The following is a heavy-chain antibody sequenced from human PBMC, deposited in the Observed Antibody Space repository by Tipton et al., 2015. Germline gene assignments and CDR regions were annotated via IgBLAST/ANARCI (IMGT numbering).Heavy chain of an antibody. V-gene: IGHV4-39*01. CDR3: ATSVLAAPFDS. Sequence: TLSLTCTVSGGSITSVSYYWGWIRQPPGKGLEWIGSIYYSGNTYYNASLRSRVTISVDTSKNQVSLKLSSVTAADTAVYYCATSVLAAPFDSWGQGTLVTVSS. CDR2: IYYSGNT. D-gene: IGHD2-15*01. J-gene: IGHJ4*02. CDR1: GGSITSVSYY.